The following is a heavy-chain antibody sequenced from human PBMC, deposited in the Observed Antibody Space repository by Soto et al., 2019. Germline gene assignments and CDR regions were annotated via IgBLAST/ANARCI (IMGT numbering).Heavy chain of an antibody. Sequence: ASVKVSCKASGYTFTSYGISWVRQAPGQGLEWMGWISAYNGNTNYAQKFQGRVTMTTDTSTSTAYMELRSLRPDDTAVYYCARVKFAATMAYFDYWGQGILVTVSS. CDR3: ARVKFAATMAYFDY. CDR1: GYTFTSYG. V-gene: IGHV1-18*01. CDR2: ISAYNGNT. J-gene: IGHJ4*02. D-gene: IGHD5-12*01.